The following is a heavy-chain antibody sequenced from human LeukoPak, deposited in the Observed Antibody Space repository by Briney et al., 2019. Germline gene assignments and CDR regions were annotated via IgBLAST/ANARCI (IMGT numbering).Heavy chain of an antibody. Sequence: SETLSLTCTVSGGSIRSTSYYWGWIRQPPGKGLEWIGSIYYSGSTYYNPSLKSRVTMSVDTSKNQFSLKLSSVTAADTAVYYCGRLFYDFWSGHYYYYMDVWGKGTTVTVSS. CDR3: GRLFYDFWSGHYYYYMDV. D-gene: IGHD3-3*01. CDR1: GGSIRSTSYY. V-gene: IGHV4-39*01. J-gene: IGHJ6*03. CDR2: IYYSGST.